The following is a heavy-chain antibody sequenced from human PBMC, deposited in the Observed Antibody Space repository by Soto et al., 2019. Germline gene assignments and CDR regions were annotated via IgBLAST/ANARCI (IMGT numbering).Heavy chain of an antibody. CDR3: ARHDIVLVPAALGWFDP. V-gene: IGHV4-39*01. Sequence: SETLSLTCTFSGCSISSSSYYLGWIRQPPGKGLEWIGSIYYSGSTYYNPSLKSRVTISVDTSKNQFSLKLSSVTAADTAVYYCARHDIVLVPAALGWFDPWGQGTLVTVSS. J-gene: IGHJ5*02. CDR1: GCSISSSSYY. D-gene: IGHD2-2*01. CDR2: IYYSGST.